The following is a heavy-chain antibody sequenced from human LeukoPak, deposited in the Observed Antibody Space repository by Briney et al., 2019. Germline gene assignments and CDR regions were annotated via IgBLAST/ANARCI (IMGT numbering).Heavy chain of an antibody. D-gene: IGHD3-10*01. CDR2: IYSGGST. Sequence: GGSLRLSCAASGFTVSSNYRSWVRQAPGKGLEWVSVIYSGGSTYYADSVKGRFTISRDNSKNTLYLQMNSLRAEDTAVYYCARDYYGSGSLDWGQGTLVTVSS. V-gene: IGHV3-53*01. CDR3: ARDYYGSGSLD. CDR1: GFTVSSNY. J-gene: IGHJ4*02.